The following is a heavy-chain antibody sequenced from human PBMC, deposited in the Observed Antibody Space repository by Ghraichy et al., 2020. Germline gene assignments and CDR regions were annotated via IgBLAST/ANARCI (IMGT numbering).Heavy chain of an antibody. Sequence: SETLSLTCTVSGASIRSPDYFWGWVRQPAGKGLAWVGSAFHSGTDYYNPSRKRRVAASVATSKNQFSLKLTSVTAADSGLDFCTRHPPGTLQWYYRGVDVWGQGTTVIVSS. D-gene: IGHD6-19*01. CDR3: TRHPPGTLQWYYRGVDV. CDR1: GASIRSPDYF. J-gene: IGHJ6*02. CDR2: AFHSGTD. V-gene: IGHV4-39*01.